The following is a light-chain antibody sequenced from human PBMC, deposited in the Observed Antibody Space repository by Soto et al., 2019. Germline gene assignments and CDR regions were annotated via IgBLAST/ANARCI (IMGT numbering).Light chain of an antibody. Sequence: DVVLTQSPLSLPVTLGQPASISCRSSQSLVYSDGNTYLSWFQQRPGKSPRRLLYKISNRDSGVPDRFSGSGSVTDFTLKISRLEAEDVGVYYCMQGSHWRYTFGQGTKLEIK. CDR3: MQGSHWRYT. CDR1: QSLVYSDGNTY. V-gene: IGKV2-30*01. J-gene: IGKJ2*01. CDR2: KIS.